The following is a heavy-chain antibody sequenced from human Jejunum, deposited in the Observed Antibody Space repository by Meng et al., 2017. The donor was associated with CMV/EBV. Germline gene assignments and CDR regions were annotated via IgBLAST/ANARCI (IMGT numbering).Heavy chain of an antibody. CDR1: GFTFSGYE. J-gene: IGHJ4*02. Sequence: AASGFTFSGYEMNWVRQAPGKGLEWVSHINSRGRATNHADSVKGRFTISRDNAKNSLFLQMNSLRVEDTAVYYCAREGHYSNYIDFWGQGTLVTVSS. CDR2: INSRGRAT. V-gene: IGHV3-48*03. D-gene: IGHD4-11*01. CDR3: AREGHYSNYIDF.